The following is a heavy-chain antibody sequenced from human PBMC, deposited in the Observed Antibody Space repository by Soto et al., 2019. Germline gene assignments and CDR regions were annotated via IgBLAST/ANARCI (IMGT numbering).Heavy chain of an antibody. V-gene: IGHV1-18*01. Sequence: QVQLVQSGAEVKKPGASVKVSCKASGYTFTSYGITWVRQSPGQGLEWMGWISNYNGNTNYEQKLQGRVTMTTVTATSTAYMELRSLLYDDTAVYFCARSLVYRRPDWFDPWGQGTLVTVSS. CDR2: ISNYNGNT. CDR1: GYTFTSYG. CDR3: ARSLVYRRPDWFDP. D-gene: IGHD2-8*01. J-gene: IGHJ5*02.